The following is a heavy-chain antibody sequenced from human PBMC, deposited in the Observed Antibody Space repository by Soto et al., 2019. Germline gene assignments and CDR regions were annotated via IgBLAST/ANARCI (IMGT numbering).Heavy chain of an antibody. CDR3: AGGGGYL. CDR1: GFNFSSHG. V-gene: IGHV3-23*01. D-gene: IGHD6-19*01. Sequence: EVQVLESGGGLVQPGGSLRLSCTGTGFNFSSHGLSWVRQSPGKGLEWVSSISTSGGTTYYADSVKGRFIFSIDNSKNMGYLQMNSLRVEDTAVYYCAGGGGYLGGQGTLVIVSS. CDR2: ISTSGGTT. J-gene: IGHJ4*02.